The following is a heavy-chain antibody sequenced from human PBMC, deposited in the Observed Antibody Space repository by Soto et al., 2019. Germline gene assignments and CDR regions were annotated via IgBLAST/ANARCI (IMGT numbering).Heavy chain of an antibody. CDR3: ARPAGTYYCSDRDV. V-gene: IGHV1-69*12. CDR2: VNPILGTT. CDR1: GGTFSTYA. J-gene: IGHJ6*02. D-gene: IGHD1-1*01. Sequence: QVQLVQSGAEVKKPGSSVKVSCKASGGTFSTYAISWVRQAPGQGLEWMGGVNPILGTTNNAQEFQGRVTITADVFAGTGFMELSTAISECTAVYCYARPAGTYYCSDRDVWGHWTAVTVSS.